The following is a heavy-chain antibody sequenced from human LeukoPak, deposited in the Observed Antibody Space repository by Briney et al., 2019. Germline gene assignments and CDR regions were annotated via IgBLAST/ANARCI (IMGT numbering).Heavy chain of an antibody. Sequence: GGTLRLSCAASGFTFSSYGMSWVRQAPGKGLEWVSAISGSGGSTYYADSVKGRFTISRDNSKNTLYLQMNSLRAEDTAVYYCAKEMDSSSWYATDCDYWGQGTLVTVSS. CDR3: AKEMDSSSWYATDCDY. V-gene: IGHV3-23*01. D-gene: IGHD6-13*01. CDR2: ISGSGGST. J-gene: IGHJ4*02. CDR1: GFTFSSYG.